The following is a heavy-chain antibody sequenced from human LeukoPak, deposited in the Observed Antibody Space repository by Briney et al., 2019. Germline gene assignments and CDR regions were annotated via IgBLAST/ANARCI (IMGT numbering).Heavy chain of an antibody. V-gene: IGHV4-39*02. CDR3: AKERDGYDSSGHKYYMDV. CDR1: GGSISSSSYY. CDR2: IYYSGST. D-gene: IGHD3-22*01. J-gene: IGHJ6*03. Sequence: PSETLSLTCTVSGGSISSSSYYWGWIRQPPGKGLEWIGSIYYSGSTYYNPSLKSRVTISVDTSKNQFSLKLSSVTAADTAVYYCAKERDGYDSSGHKYYMDVWGKGTTVTVSS.